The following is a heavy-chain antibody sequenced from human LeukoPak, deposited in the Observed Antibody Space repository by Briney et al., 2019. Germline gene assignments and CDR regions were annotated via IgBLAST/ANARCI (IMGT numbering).Heavy chain of an antibody. CDR1: GFTFYNYD. CDR3: ARDRGYYFDY. CDR2: IGTAADT. Sequence: GGSLRLSCAASGFTFYNYDLHWVRQAAGKGLEWVSTIGTAADTFYPDSVKGRFTISRDNSKNTLYLQMNSLRAEDTAVYYCARDRGYYFDYWGQGTLVTVSS. J-gene: IGHJ4*02. V-gene: IGHV3-13*01.